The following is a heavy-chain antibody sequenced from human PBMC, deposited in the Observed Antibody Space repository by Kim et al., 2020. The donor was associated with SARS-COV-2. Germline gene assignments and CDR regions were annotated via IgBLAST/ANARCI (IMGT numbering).Heavy chain of an antibody. V-gene: IGHV3-43*01. CDR1: GFTFDDYT. CDR3: AKDKELYSYGYYFDY. Sequence: GGSLRLSCAASGFTFDDYTMHWVRQAPGKGLEWVSLISWDGGSTYYADSVKGRFTISRDNSKNSLYLQMNSLRTEDTALYYCAKDKELYSYGYYFDYWGQGTRSPSPQ. CDR2: ISWDGGST. D-gene: IGHD5-18*01. J-gene: IGHJ4*02.